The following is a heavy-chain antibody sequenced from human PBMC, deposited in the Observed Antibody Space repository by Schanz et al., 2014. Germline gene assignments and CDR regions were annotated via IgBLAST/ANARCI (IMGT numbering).Heavy chain of an antibody. D-gene: IGHD1-26*01. CDR1: GFAFSSYG. V-gene: IGHV3-48*01. J-gene: IGHJ4*02. Sequence: EVQLLESGGGLVQPGGSLRLSCLASGFAFSSYGMNWLRQAPGKGLEWISYVNRSTPAIYYADSVKGRFTISRDNAKNSVCLLMNSLRAEDTAVYYCMRDSVFAFDYWGQGTLVTVSS. CDR2: VNRSTPAI. CDR3: MRDSVFAFDY.